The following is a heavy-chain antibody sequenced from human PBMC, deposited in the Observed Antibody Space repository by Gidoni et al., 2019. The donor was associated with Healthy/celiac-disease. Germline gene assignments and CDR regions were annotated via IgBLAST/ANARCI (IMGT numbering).Heavy chain of an antibody. CDR3: ARSLLGYCSGGSCYRDPTPYYFDY. J-gene: IGHJ4*02. CDR2: IIPLFGTS. CDR1: GGTFSSYA. Sequence: QVQLVQSGAEVKKPGSSVKVSCKASGGTFSSYAISWVRQAPGQGLEWMGGIIPLFGTSIYAQKFQGIVTIPADESTSTAYMELSSLRSEDTAVYYFARSLLGYCSGGSCYRDPTPYYFDYWGQGTLVTVSS. V-gene: IGHV1-69*01. D-gene: IGHD2-15*01.